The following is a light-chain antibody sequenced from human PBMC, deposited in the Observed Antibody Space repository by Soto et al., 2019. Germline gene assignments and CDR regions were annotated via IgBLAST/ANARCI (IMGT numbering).Light chain of an antibody. V-gene: IGLV2-14*01. Sequence: QSALTQPASVSGSPGQSITISCTGTSSDVGGYNYVSWYQHHPGKAPKLMIYEVSNRPSGVSNRFSGSKSGNTASLTISGLEAEDEADYYCSSYRSSSVVFGGGTKLTVL. J-gene: IGLJ2*01. CDR2: EVS. CDR1: SSDVGGYNY. CDR3: SSYRSSSVV.